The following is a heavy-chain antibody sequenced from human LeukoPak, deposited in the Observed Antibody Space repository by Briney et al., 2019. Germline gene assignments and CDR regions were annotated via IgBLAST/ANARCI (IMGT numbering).Heavy chain of an antibody. V-gene: IGHV4-4*07. J-gene: IGHJ6*03. CDR2: IYISGST. Sequence: SETLSLTCTVSGGSLSSYYWSWIRQPAGKGLEWIGRIYISGSTNYNPSLKSRVTISVDTSKNQFSLKLSSVTTADTAVYYCASGYFDLNYYYMDVWGKGTTVTVSS. D-gene: IGHD3-9*01. CDR1: GGSLSSYY. CDR3: ASGYFDLNYYYMDV.